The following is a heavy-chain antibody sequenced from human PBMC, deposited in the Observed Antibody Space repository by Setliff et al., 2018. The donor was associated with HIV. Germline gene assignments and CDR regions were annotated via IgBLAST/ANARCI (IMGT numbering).Heavy chain of an antibody. CDR2: IYYSGST. CDR1: GGSFSGYY. CDR3: ARPASDAFDI. J-gene: IGHJ3*02. V-gene: IGHV4-59*01. Sequence: PSETLSLTCAVYGGSFSGYYWSWIRQAPGKGLEWIGNIYYSGSTNYNPSLKSRVTISVDTSKNQFSLKLSSVTAADTAVYYCARPASDAFDIWGQGTMVTVSS. D-gene: IGHD2-2*01.